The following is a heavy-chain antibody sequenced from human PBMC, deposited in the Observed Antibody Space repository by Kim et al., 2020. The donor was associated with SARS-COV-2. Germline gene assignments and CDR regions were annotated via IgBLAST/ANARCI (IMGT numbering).Heavy chain of an antibody. CDR2: IIPIFGTA. V-gene: IGHV1-69*13. Sequence: SVKVSCKASGGTFSSYAISWVRQAPGQGLEWMGGIIPIFGTANYAQKFQGRVTITADESTSTAYMELSSLRSEDTAVYYCARVGSGEYYFDYWGQGTLVTVSS. CDR1: GGTFSSYA. CDR3: ARVGSGEYYFDY. J-gene: IGHJ4*02. D-gene: IGHD3-10*01.